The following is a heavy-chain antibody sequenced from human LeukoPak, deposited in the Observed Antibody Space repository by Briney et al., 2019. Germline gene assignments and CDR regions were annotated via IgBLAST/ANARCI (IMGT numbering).Heavy chain of an antibody. V-gene: IGHV3-30*02. D-gene: IGHD2-2*01. CDR3: AREIYLGVPAAILYYYGMDV. CDR1: GFTFSSYG. J-gene: IGHJ6*02. Sequence: GGSLRLSCAASGFTFSSYGMHWVRQAPGKGLEWVAFIRYDGSNKYYADSVKGRFTISRDNSKNTLYLQMNSLRAEDTAVYYCAREIYLGVPAAILYYYGMDVWGQGTTVTVSS. CDR2: IRYDGSNK.